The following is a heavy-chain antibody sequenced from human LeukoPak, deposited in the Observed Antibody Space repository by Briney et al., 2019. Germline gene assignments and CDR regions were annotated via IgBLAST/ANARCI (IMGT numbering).Heavy chain of an antibody. CDR3: ARTWIQLWLRRIYFDY. D-gene: IGHD5-18*01. J-gene: IGHJ4*02. V-gene: IGHV4-39*07. CDR1: GGSISSSSYY. Sequence: SETLSPTCTVSGGSISSSSYYWSWIRQPPGKGLEWIGEINHSGSTNYNLSLKSRVTISVDTSKNQFSLKLSSVTAADAAVYYCARTWIQLWLRRIYFDYWGQGTLVTVSS. CDR2: INHSGST.